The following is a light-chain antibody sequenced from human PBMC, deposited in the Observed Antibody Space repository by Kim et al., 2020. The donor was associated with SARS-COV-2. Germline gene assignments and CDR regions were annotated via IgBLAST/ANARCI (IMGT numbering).Light chain of an antibody. CDR2: EDD. V-gene: IGLV6-57*04. Sequence: NFMLTQPHSVSESPGKTVTISCTRSSGSIGSNYVQWYQQRPGSAPTTVIFEDDQRPSGVPDRFSGSIDSSSNSASLTISGLKTEDEADYYCQSYDSSNVVFGGGPQLTVL. J-gene: IGLJ2*01. CDR3: QSYDSSNVV. CDR1: SGSIGSNY.